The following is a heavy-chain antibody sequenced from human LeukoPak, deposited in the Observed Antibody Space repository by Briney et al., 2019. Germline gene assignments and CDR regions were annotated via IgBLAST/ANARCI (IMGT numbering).Heavy chain of an antibody. V-gene: IGHV3-23*01. CDR2: ISESGGAT. Sequence: GGSLRLSCAASGFMFSHSAMTWVRQTPGKGLEWVSGISESGGATYYAGSAKGRFTISRGNSKNTLYLQMNSLRSDDTAVYYCATVGVGWVAFEYWGQGALVTVSS. CDR1: GFMFSHSA. J-gene: IGHJ4*02. CDR3: ATVGVGWVAFEY. D-gene: IGHD3-16*01.